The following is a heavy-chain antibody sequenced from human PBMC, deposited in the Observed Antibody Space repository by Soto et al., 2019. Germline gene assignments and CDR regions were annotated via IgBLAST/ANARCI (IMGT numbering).Heavy chain of an antibody. J-gene: IGHJ4*02. CDR1: GLVFTKYS. CDR3: AKSGNYYDSSGYMAPGYYFDY. Sequence: GGSLRLSCAASGLVFTKYSMAWVRQAPDKGLEWVSGIIASDGATYYADSVKGRFTISRDNSKNTLYLQMNSLRAEDTAVYYCAKSGNYYDSSGYMAPGYYFDYWGQGTLVTVSS. CDR2: IIASDGAT. V-gene: IGHV3-23*01. D-gene: IGHD3-22*01.